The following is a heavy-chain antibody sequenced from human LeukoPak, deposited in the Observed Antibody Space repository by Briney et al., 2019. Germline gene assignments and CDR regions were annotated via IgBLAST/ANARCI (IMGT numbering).Heavy chain of an antibody. CDR2: VSGRDDST. D-gene: IGHD3-3*01. Sequence: GGSLRLSCAASGFTLSNYAMYWVRQAPGKGLEWASAVSGRDDSTYYADSVKGRFTISRDNAKNSLDLQMNSLRVEDTAVYYCAKHYDFWSGYGSNWFDPWGQRTLVTVSS. CDR3: AKHYDFWSGYGSNWFDP. J-gene: IGHJ5*02. V-gene: IGHV3-23*01. CDR1: GFTLSNYA.